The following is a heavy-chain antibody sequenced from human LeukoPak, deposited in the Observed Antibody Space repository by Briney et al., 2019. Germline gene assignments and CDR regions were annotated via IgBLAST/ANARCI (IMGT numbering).Heavy chain of an antibody. D-gene: IGHD3-9*01. V-gene: IGHV4-39*07. Sequence: SETLSLTCTVSGGSISSSSYYWGWIRQPPGKGLEWIGSIYYSGSTYYNPSLKSRVTISVDTSKNQFSLKLSSVTAADTAVYYCARRFETYYFGFWGQGTLVTVSS. J-gene: IGHJ4*02. CDR1: GGSISSSSYY. CDR2: IYYSGST. CDR3: ARRFETYYFGF.